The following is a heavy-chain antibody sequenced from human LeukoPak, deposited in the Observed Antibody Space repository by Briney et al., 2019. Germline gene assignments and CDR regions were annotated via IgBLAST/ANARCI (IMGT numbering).Heavy chain of an antibody. CDR3: ARTRHSSGWYEAD. J-gene: IGHJ4*02. CDR1: GGSISSYY. Sequence: SETLSLTCTVSGGSISSYYWSWIRQPPGKGLEWIGYIYYSGSTNYNPSLKSRVTMSVATSKNQFSLKLSSVTAADTAVYYCARTRHSSGWYEADWGQGTLVAVSS. V-gene: IGHV4-59*01. CDR2: IYYSGST. D-gene: IGHD6-19*01.